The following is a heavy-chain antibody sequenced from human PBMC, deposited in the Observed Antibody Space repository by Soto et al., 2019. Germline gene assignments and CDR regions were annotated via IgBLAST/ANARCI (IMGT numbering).Heavy chain of an antibody. CDR2: IFYGGGSGVA. Sequence: PSETLSLTCTVSGGSFSSSNYYWGWIRQPPGKGLEWIGNIFYGGGSGVAYYSPSLKSRVTISVDTSKNQFSLNMRSLTAADTAVYFGEGGGGGASILAWGGGEKLPPLPWG. J-gene: IGHJ5*02. D-gene: IGHD3-10*01. CDR1: GGSFSSSNYY. CDR3: EGGGGGASILAWGGGEKLPPLP. V-gene: IGHV4-39*01.